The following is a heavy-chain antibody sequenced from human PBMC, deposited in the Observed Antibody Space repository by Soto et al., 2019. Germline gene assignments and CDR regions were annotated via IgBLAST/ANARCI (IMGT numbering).Heavy chain of an antibody. J-gene: IGHJ6*02. Sequence: PSETLSLTCTVSGGSISSGDYYWSWIRQPPGKGLEWIGYIYYSGSTYYNPSLKSRVTISVDTSKNQFSLKLSSVTAADTAVYYCARTYYDILTGPDYYYGMDVWGQGTTVTVSS. CDR1: GGSISSGDYY. CDR2: IYYSGST. V-gene: IGHV4-30-4*01. D-gene: IGHD3-9*01. CDR3: ARTYYDILTGPDYYYGMDV.